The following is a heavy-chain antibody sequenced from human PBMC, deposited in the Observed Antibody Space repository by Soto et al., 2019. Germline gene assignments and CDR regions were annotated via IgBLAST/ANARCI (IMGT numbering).Heavy chain of an antibody. Sequence: SETLSLTCSLYSGSLSGYYWSWIRQPPGKGLEWIGEISPSGTTNYSPSLKSRVSISVDTAKNQFSLNLTSPTAADTAVYYCARAPKVSGSAQTRPDFWGQGSLVTV. CDR2: ISPSGTT. CDR1: SGSLSGYY. CDR3: ARAPKVSGSAQTRPDF. J-gene: IGHJ4*02. V-gene: IGHV4-34*01. D-gene: IGHD6-6*01.